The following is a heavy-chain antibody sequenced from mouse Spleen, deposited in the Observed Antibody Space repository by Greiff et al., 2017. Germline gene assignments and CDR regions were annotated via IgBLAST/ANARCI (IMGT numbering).Heavy chain of an antibody. V-gene: IGHV3-1*01. Sequence: EVKLEESGPGMVKPSQSLSLTCTVTGYSITSGYDWHWIRHFPGNKLEWMGYISYSGSTNYNPSLKSRISITHDTSKNHFFLKLNSVTTEDTATYYCARERTGRGYCDYWGQGTTLTVSS. CDR2: ISYSGST. J-gene: IGHJ2*01. CDR3: ARERTGRGYCDY. D-gene: IGHD4-1*01. CDR1: GYSITSGYD.